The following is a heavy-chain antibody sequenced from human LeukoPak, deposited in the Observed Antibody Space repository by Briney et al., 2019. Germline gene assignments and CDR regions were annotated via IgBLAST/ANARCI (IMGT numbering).Heavy chain of an antibody. V-gene: IGHV3-23*01. CDR1: GFTFSNYS. CDR2: ISGTGGTT. Sequence: GGSLRLSCAASGFTFSNYSMSLVRQAPGKGLEWVSTISGTGGTTYYADSVKGRFTISRDNSKNTLFLQFNSLRADDTAVYYCAKGRGTTVTAAANYWGQGTLVTVSS. CDR3: AKGRGTTVTAAANY. D-gene: IGHD4-17*01. J-gene: IGHJ4*02.